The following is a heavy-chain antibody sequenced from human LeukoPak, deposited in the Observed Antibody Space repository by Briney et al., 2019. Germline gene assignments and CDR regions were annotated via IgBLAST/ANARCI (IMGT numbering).Heavy chain of an antibody. J-gene: IGHJ4*02. V-gene: IGHV4-28*01. Sequence: PSDTLSLTCAVSGYSISSSNWWGWIRQPPGKGLEWIGYIYYSGSTYYNPSLKSRVTMSVDTSKNQFSLKLSSVTAVDTAVYYCARIKSGGFDLPAWFDYWGQGTLVTVSS. CDR2: IYYSGST. CDR3: ARIKSGGFDLPAWFDY. CDR1: GYSISSSNW. D-gene: IGHD3-16*01.